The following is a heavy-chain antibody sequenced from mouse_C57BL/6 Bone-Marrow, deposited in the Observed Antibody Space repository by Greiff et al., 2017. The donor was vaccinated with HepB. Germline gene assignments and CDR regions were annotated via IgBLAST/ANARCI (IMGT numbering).Heavy chain of an antibody. CDR3: ATFTIRFAY. J-gene: IGHJ3*01. CDR1: GYAFSSSW. Sequence: QVQLKQSGPELVKPGASVKISCKASGYAFSSSWMNWVKQRPGKGLEWIGRIYPGDGDTNYNGKFKGKATLTADKSSSTAYMQLSSLTSEDSAVYFCATFTIRFAYWGQGTLVTVSA. CDR2: IYPGDGDT. D-gene: IGHD1-1*02. V-gene: IGHV1-82*01.